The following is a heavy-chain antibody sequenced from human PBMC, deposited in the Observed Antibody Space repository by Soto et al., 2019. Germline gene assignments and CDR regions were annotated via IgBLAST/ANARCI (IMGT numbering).Heavy chain of an antibody. CDR2: INHSGST. CDR3: ARVEQQLMSYFDY. D-gene: IGHD6-13*01. J-gene: IGHJ4*02. V-gene: IGHV4-34*01. Sequence: SETLSLTCAVYGGSFSGYYWSWIRQPPGKGLEWIGEINHSGSTNYNPSLKSRVTISVDTSKSQFSLKLSSVTAADTTVYYCARVEQQLMSYFDYWGQGTLVTVSS. CDR1: GGSFSGYY.